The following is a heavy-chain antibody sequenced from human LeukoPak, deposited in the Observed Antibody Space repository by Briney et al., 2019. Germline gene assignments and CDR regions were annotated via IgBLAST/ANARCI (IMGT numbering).Heavy chain of an antibody. V-gene: IGHV1-2*04. Sequence: ASVKASCKASGGTFSSYAISWVRQAPGQGLEWMGWINPNSGGTIYAQKFQGWVTMTRDTSISTAYMELSRLRSDDTAVYYCARESTRDIVVVPAPDWYFDLWGRGTLVTVSS. CDR1: GGTFSSYA. CDR2: INPNSGGT. J-gene: IGHJ2*01. D-gene: IGHD2-2*01. CDR3: ARESTRDIVVVPAPDWYFDL.